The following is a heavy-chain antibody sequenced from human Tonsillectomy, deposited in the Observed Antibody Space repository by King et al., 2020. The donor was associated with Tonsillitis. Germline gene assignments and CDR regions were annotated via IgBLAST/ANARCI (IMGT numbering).Heavy chain of an antibody. J-gene: IGHJ4*02. CDR1: GGSISSSTYY. V-gene: IGHV4-39*01. D-gene: IGHD5/OR15-5a*01. CDR2: VYYSGST. CDR3: ARGGSLRYFDY. Sequence: QLQESGPGLVKPSETLSLTCTVSGGSISSSTYYWGWIRQPPGKGLEWIGGVYYSGSTYYNPSLKSRVTISVDTSKNQFPLKLSSVTAADTAEYYCARGGSLRYFDYWGQGTLVTVSS.